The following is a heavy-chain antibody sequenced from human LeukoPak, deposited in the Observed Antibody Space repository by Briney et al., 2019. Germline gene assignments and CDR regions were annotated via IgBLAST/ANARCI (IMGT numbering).Heavy chain of an antibody. CDR2: ISSSSSAI. CDR1: GFTFNSFG. V-gene: IGHV3-48*04. CDR3: AIPTVTTNGMDV. Sequence: GGSLRLSCAASGFTFNSFGMSWVRQAPGKGLEWLSYISSSSSAIYYADSVRGRFTISRDNAKNSLYLQINSLRADDTAVYYCAIPTVTTNGMDVWGQGTTVTVSS. D-gene: IGHD4-17*01. J-gene: IGHJ6*02.